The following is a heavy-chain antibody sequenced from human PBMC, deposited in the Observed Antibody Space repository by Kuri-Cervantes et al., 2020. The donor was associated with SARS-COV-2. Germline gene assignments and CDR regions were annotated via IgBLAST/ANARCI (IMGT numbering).Heavy chain of an antibody. J-gene: IGHJ6*02. CDR2: INSDGSST. CDR3: ASGYCSSTSCYPPRGGYYYYYGMDV. V-gene: IGHV3-74*01. D-gene: IGHD2-2*01. CDR1: GFTFSSYW. Sequence: GESLKISCAASGFTFSSYWMHWVRQAPGKGLVWVSRINSDGSSTSCADSVKGRFTISRDNAKNTLYLQMNSLRAEDTAVYYCASGYCSSTSCYPPRGGYYYYYGMDVWGQGTTVTVSS.